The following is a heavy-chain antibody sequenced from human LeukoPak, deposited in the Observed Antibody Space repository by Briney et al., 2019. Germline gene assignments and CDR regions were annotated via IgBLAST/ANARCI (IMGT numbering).Heavy chain of an antibody. CDR2: IYYSGST. Sequence: PSETLSLTCTVSGGSISSYYWSWIRQPPGKGLEWIGYIYYSGSTNYNPSLKSRVTISVDTSKNQFSLKLSSVTAADTAVYYCARLRYYYDSSGYYYYYGMDVWGQGTTVTVSS. CDR3: ARLRYYYDSSGYYYYYGMDV. CDR1: GGSISSYY. J-gene: IGHJ6*02. D-gene: IGHD3-22*01. V-gene: IGHV4-59*01.